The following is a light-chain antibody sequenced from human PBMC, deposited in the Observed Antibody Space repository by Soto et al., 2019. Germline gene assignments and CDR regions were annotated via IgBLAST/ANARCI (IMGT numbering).Light chain of an antibody. CDR2: DAS. V-gene: IGKV1-5*01. J-gene: IGKJ2*01. Sequence: VQMTQSPSFVSASVLYRVTITCLASQSIDNWLAWYQQKPGKAPKLLIYDASTLESGVSSGFSGSGSGTEFTLTISGLRPDDFATYYCQHYDTFPYTFGQGTRLEIK. CDR3: QHYDTFPYT. CDR1: QSIDNW.